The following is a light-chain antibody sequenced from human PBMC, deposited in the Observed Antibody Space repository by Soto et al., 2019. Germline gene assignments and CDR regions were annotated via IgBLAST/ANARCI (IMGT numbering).Light chain of an antibody. V-gene: IGLV3-21*02. J-gene: IGLJ3*02. CDR1: NIGSKS. CDR2: DDT. Sequence: SYELTQAPSMSVAPGQTARITCGGNNIGSKSVHWYQQRPGQAPVVVIYDDTDRPSGIPERFSGSNSGNTATLTISGVEAGDEADYYCQVRETNTDHVVFGGGTQLTVL. CDR3: QVRETNTDHVV.